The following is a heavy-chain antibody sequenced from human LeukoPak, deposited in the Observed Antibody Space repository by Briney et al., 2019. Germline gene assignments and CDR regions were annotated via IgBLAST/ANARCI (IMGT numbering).Heavy chain of an antibody. CDR3: ARDKGRSSGWFLYYFDY. V-gene: IGHV1-69*04. J-gene: IGHJ4*02. Sequence: SVKVSCKASGGTFSSYAISWARQAPGQGLEWMGRIIPILGIANYAQKFQGRVTITADKSTSTAYMELSSLRSEDTAVYYCARDKGRSSGWFLYYFDYWGQGTLVTVSS. D-gene: IGHD6-19*01. CDR2: IIPILGIA. CDR1: GGTFSSYA.